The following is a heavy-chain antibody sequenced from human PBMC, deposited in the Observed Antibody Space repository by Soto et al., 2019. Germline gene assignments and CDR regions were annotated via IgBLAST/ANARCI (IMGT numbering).Heavy chain of an antibody. D-gene: IGHD3-16*01. V-gene: IGHV1-69*18. J-gene: IGHJ3*02. CDR3: ARDSRLWGSTGWKRENLFDI. CDR1: GGNFNTYP. CDR2: IIPIFGTP. Sequence: QVQLEQSGAEVKRPGSSVKVSCKTSGGNFNTYPISWVRQAPGHRLEWMGKIIPIFGTPDYAQKFQGRVTINADEATTTVYMDLRSLNSDDSAVYYCARDSRLWGSTGWKRENLFDIWGQGTMVTVSS.